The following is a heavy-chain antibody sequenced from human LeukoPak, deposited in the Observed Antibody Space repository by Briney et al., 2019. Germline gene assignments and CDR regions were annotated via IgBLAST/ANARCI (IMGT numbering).Heavy chain of an antibody. CDR1: GFIFNNYA. J-gene: IGHJ4*02. D-gene: IGHD3-3*01. Sequence: GGSLRLSCAASGFIFNNYAMSWVRQAPGKGLEWVSSISTTGSTTYYADSVRGRFTISRDNSQNTLSLQMDSLTAADTAVYACATYDLWATYYTFQYWGQGTLVSVSS. CDR2: ISTTGSTT. V-gene: IGHV3-23*01. CDR3: ATYDLWATYYTFQY.